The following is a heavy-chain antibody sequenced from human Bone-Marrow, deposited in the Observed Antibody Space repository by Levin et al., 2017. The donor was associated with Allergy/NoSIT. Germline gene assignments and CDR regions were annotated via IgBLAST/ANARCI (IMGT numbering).Heavy chain of an antibody. CDR1: GFTFSSYA. CDR2: ISYDGSNK. J-gene: IGHJ6*02. CDR3: ARDETLLGYCSGGSCPTPLYYYYGMDV. D-gene: IGHD2-15*01. Sequence: GESLKISCAASGFTFSSYAMHWVRQAPGKGLEWVAVISYDGSNKYYADSVKGRFTISRDNSKNTLYLQMNSLRAEDTAVYYCARDETLLGYCSGGSCPTPLYYYYGMDVWGQGTTVTVSS. V-gene: IGHV3-30-3*01.